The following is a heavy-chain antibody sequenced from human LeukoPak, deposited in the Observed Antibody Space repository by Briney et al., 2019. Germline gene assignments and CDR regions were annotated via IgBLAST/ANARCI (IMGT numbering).Heavy chain of an antibody. CDR3: ARVPYCSGGSCYWGPWVYYGMDV. Sequence: SETLSLTCAVYGGSFSGYYWSWIRQPPGKGLEWIGEINHSGSTDYNPSLKSRVTISVDTSKNQFSLKLSSVTAADTAVYYCARVPYCSGGSCYWGPWVYYGMDVWGQGTTVTVSS. D-gene: IGHD2-15*01. J-gene: IGHJ6*02. CDR1: GGSFSGYY. V-gene: IGHV4-34*01. CDR2: INHSGST.